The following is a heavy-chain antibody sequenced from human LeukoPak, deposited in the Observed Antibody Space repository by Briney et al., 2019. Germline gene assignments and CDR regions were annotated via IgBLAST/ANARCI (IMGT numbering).Heavy chain of an antibody. CDR3: ARVSRGGWWDDY. Sequence: GGSLRLSCAASGFTFSSYEMNWVRQAPGKGLEWVSYISGSVSDSVSTIYYADSVKGRFTISRDNAKNSLYLQMNSLRAEDTAVYYCARVSRGGWWDDYWGQGTLVTVSS. CDR1: GFTFSSYE. V-gene: IGHV3-48*03. D-gene: IGHD6-19*01. CDR2: ISGSVSDSVSTI. J-gene: IGHJ4*02.